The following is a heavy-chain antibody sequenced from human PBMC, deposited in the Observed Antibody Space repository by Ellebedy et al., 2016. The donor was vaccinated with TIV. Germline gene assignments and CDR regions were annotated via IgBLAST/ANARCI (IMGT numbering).Heavy chain of an antibody. J-gene: IGHJ4*02. CDR2: VYPGDSDT. CDR3: AAYTKWGTTYYFDY. V-gene: IGHV5-51*01. Sequence: GGSLRLSCKGSGYSFTTYWIGWVRQMPGKGLEWMGIVYPGDSDTRSSPSFQGQVTMSADKSISTAYLQWSSLKASDTAMYYCAAYTKWGTTYYFDYWGQGTLVTVSS. D-gene: IGHD7-27*01. CDR1: GYSFTTYW.